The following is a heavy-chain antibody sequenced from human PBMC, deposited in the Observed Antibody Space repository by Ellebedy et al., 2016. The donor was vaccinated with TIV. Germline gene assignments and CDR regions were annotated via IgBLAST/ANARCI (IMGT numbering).Heavy chain of an antibody. J-gene: IGHJ6*02. V-gene: IGHV2-70*11. Sequence: SGPTLVKPTQTLTLTCTFSGFLLSTSGMCVSWIRQPPGKALEWLARIDWDDDKYYSTSLKTRLTISKDTSKNQVVLTMTNMDPVDTATYYCARMLTTVTNYGMDVWGQGTTVTVSS. D-gene: IGHD4-17*01. CDR1: GFLLSTSGMC. CDR2: IDWDDDK. CDR3: ARMLTTVTNYGMDV.